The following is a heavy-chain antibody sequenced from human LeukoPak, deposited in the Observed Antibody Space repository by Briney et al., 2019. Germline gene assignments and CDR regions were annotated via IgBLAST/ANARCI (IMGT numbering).Heavy chain of an antibody. V-gene: IGHV4-59*01. Sequence: SETLSLTCTVSGGSISSYYWSWIRQPPGKGLEWIGYIYYSGSTNYNPSLKSRVTISVDTSKNQFSLKLSSVTAADTAVYYCARGATYYYDSSGYYSNFIFDYWGQGTLVTVSS. CDR2: IYYSGST. CDR3: ARGATYYYDSSGYYSNFIFDY. D-gene: IGHD3-22*01. CDR1: GGSISSYY. J-gene: IGHJ4*02.